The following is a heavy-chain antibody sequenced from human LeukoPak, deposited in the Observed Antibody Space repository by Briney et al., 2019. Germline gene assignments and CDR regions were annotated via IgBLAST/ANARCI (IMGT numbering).Heavy chain of an antibody. J-gene: IGHJ4*02. CDR1: GGSISSYY. Sequence: SETLSLTCTVSGGSISSYYWSWIRQPPGKGLEWIGDIYYSGSTNYNPSLKSRVTISVDTSKNQFSLKLSSVTAADTAVYYRARVSVGLRGPGFDYWGQGTLVTVSS. V-gene: IGHV4-59*01. CDR2: IYYSGST. CDR3: ARVSVGLRGPGFDY. D-gene: IGHD4-17*01.